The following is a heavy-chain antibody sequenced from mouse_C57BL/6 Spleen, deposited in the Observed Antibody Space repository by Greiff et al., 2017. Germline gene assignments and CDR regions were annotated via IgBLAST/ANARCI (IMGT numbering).Heavy chain of an antibody. Sequence: EVKLVESGGDLVKPGGSLKLSCAASGFTFSSYGMSWVRQTPDKRLGWVATISSGGSYTYYPDSVKGRFTISRDNAKNTLYLQMSSLKSEDTAMYYCARQRVITTVVADWYFDVWGTGTTVTVSS. CDR1: GFTFSSYG. CDR3: ARQRVITTVVADWYFDV. CDR2: ISSGGSYT. D-gene: IGHD1-1*01. V-gene: IGHV5-6*01. J-gene: IGHJ1*03.